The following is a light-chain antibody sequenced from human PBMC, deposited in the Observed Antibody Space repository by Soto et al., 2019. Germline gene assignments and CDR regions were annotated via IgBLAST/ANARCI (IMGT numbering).Light chain of an antibody. CDR1: SSDVGAYNY. CDR2: EVS. J-gene: IGLJ1*01. Sequence: QSALTQPPSASGSPGQSVTISCTGTSSDVGAYNYVSWYQQHPGKAPKLMIYEVSKRPSGVPDRFSGSKSGNTASLTVSGLQAEDEADYYCSSYGGSRVFGTGTKVTVL. CDR3: SSYGGSRV. V-gene: IGLV2-8*01.